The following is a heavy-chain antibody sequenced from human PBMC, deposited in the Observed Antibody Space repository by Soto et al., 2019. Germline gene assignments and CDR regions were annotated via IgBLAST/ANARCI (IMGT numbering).Heavy chain of an antibody. Sequence: GASVKVSCKVSGYTLTELSMHWVRQAPGKGLEWMGGFDPEDGKRIYAQKFQGRATMTEDTSTETSYMELNSLRSEDTAVYYCATGRGVDRRLEWGQGTLVTVSS. D-gene: IGHD3-10*01. CDR1: GYTLTELS. V-gene: IGHV1-24*01. CDR2: FDPEDGKR. CDR3: ATGRGVDRRLE. J-gene: IGHJ4*02.